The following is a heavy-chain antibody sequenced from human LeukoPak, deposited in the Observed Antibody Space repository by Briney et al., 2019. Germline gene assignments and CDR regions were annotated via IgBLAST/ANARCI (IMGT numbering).Heavy chain of an antibody. CDR2: INPNSGGT. Sequence: ASVKVSCKASGYTFTNYYIHWVRQAPGQGLEWMGWINPNSGGTNYAQKFQGRVTMTRDTSISTAYMELSRLRSDDTAVYYCAREGGSWNAFDIWGQGTMVTVSS. J-gene: IGHJ3*02. CDR1: GYTFTNYY. CDR3: AREGGSWNAFDI. V-gene: IGHV1-2*02. D-gene: IGHD5-12*01.